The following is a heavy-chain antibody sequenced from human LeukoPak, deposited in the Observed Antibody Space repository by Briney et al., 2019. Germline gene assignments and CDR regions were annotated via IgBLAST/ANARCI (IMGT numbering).Heavy chain of an antibody. D-gene: IGHD2-8*02. CDR3: ARGILGYTGGSYYYYYMDV. V-gene: IGHV3-23*01. CDR1: GFTFSSYA. Sequence: PGGSLRLSCAASGFTFSSYAMSWVRQAPGKGLGWVSAISGSGGSTYYADSVKGRFTISRDNSKNTLYLQMNSLRAEDAAVYYCARGILGYTGGSYYYYYMDVWGKGTTVTVSS. J-gene: IGHJ6*03. CDR2: ISGSGGST.